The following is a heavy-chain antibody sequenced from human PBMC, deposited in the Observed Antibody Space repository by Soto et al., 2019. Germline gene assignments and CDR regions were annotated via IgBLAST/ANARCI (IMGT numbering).Heavy chain of an antibody. D-gene: IGHD3-3*01. CDR1: GGSISSGGYY. CDR3: ARSPLYYDFWSGYLPYYYYGMDV. Sequence: SETLALTCTVSGGSISSGGYYWSWIRQHPGKGLEWIGYIYYSGSTYYNPSLKSRVTISVDTSKNQFSLKLSSVTAADTAVYYCARSPLYYDFWSGYLPYYYYGMDVWGQGTTVTVSS. J-gene: IGHJ6*02. CDR2: IYYSGST. V-gene: IGHV4-31*03.